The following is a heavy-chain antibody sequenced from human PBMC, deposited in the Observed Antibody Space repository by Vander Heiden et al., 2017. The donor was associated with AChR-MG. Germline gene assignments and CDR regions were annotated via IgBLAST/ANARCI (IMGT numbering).Heavy chain of an antibody. D-gene: IGHD5-12*01. CDR2: ISSSSSYI. Sequence: EVQLVESGGGLVKPGGSLRLSCAAYGFTFSSYSLNWVRQAPGKGLGWFSSISSSSSYIYYADSVKGRFTISRDNAKNSLYLQMNSLRAEDTAVYYCASSRDGYINAFDIWGQGTMVTVSS. J-gene: IGHJ3*02. CDR3: ASSRDGYINAFDI. V-gene: IGHV3-21*01. CDR1: GFTFSSYS.